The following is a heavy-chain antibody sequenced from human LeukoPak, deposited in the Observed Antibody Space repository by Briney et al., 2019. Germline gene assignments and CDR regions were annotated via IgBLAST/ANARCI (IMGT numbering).Heavy chain of an antibody. D-gene: IGHD5-24*01. CDR1: GGSISNYY. CDR2: IYYSGST. Sequence: PSETLSLTCTVSGGSISNYYWSWIRQPPGKGLEWIGYIYYSGSTNYNPSLKSRVTISVDTSKNQFSLKLSSVTAADTAVYYCARDHGRNWFDPWGQGTLVTVSS. V-gene: IGHV4-59*01. J-gene: IGHJ5*02. CDR3: ARDHGRNWFDP.